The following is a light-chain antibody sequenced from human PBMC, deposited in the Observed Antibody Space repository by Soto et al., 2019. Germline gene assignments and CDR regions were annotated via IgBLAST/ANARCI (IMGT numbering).Light chain of an antibody. Sequence: EIVLTQSPGTLSLSPGERATLSCRAIQSVSNNYLAWYQQKPGQAPRLLIFGASSRATGIPDRFSGSGSGTDFTLTISRLEPEDFAVYYCQQYGSSPKVTFGGGTKVDIK. V-gene: IGKV3-20*01. J-gene: IGKJ4*01. CDR1: QSVSNNY. CDR2: GAS. CDR3: QQYGSSPKVT.